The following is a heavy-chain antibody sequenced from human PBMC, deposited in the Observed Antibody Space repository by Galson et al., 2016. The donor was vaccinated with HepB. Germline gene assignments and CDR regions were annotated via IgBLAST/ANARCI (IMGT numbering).Heavy chain of an antibody. D-gene: IGHD6-19*01. CDR3: AREWSGWYTLDH. J-gene: IGHJ4*02. Sequence: SVKVSCKASGYNFTNYALHWVRQAPGQSLEWVEWINTATGDTKYSQKFQGRVTITRDTSANTASMELTSLRSEDTAVYYCAREWSGWYTLDHWGQGTLVTASS. CDR2: INTATGDT. CDR1: GYNFTNYA. V-gene: IGHV1-3*04.